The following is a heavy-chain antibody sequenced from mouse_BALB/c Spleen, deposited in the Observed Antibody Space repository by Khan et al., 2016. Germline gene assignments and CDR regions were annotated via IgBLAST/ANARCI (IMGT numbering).Heavy chain of an antibody. V-gene: IGHV5-6-4*01. CDR2: ISSGGSYI. CDR3: TNIYDGYYEFAY. J-gene: IGHJ3*01. CDR1: GFIFSSYT. D-gene: IGHD2-3*01. Sequence: EVELVESGGGLVKPGGSLKLSCAASGFIFSSYTMSWVRQTPEKRLEWVATISSGGSYIYYPDSVKGRVTISRDNAQTTLYLQMSSLKSENTAMYYCTNIYDGYYEFAYWGQGTLVTVSA.